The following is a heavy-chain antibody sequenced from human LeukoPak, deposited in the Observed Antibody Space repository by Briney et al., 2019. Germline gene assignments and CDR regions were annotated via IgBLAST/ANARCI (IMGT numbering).Heavy chain of an antibody. CDR2: ISSSGRT. V-gene: IGHV4-61*02. D-gene: IGHD6-19*01. CDR3: SRGAGPPWFDP. Sequence: SETLSLTCTVSGASISSDTKFWSWIRQPAGKGLEWIGRISSSGRTDYNPSLKSRVTISLDTSKNQFSMQLNSVTAADTAVYYCSRGAGPPWFDPWGQGILVTVSS. CDR1: GASISSDTKF. J-gene: IGHJ5*02.